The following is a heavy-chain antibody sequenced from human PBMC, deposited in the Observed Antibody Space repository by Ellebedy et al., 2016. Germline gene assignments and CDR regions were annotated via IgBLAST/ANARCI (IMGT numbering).Heavy chain of an antibody. V-gene: IGHV1-18*01. CDR1: GYDFHSFG. Sequence: ASVKVSCXASGYDFHSFGITWVRQAPGQGLEWMGWISPYNGYTDYAPTLQGRVTMTADTSTSTAYMELRSLRSDDTGIYYCARDGFYGMDVWGQGTTVTVSS. CDR3: ARDGFYGMDV. CDR2: ISPYNGYT. J-gene: IGHJ6*02.